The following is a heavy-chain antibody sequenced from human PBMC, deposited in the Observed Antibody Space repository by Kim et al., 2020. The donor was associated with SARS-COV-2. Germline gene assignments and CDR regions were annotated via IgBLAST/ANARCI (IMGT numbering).Heavy chain of an antibody. J-gene: IGHJ5*02. V-gene: IGHV4-38-2*02. CDR3: ARDCHLVTSIAAHGWFDP. CDR1: GYSISSGYY. D-gene: IGHD6-6*01. Sequence: SETLSLTCTVSGYSISSGYYWGWIRQPPGKGLEWIGSIYHSGSTYYNPSLKSRVTISVDTSKNQFYLKLSSVTAADTAVYYCARDCHLVTSIAAHGWFDP. CDR2: IYHSGST.